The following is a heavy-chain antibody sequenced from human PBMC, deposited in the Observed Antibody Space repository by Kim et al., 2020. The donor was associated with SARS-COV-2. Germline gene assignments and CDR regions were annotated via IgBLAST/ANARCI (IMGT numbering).Heavy chain of an antibody. Sequence: ASVKVSCKASGYTFTSYSIIWARQAPGQGLEWMGLISTYIGNTNYARSLQGRLTVTTDTSTTTVYMELRSLRSDDTAVYYCARAGTGATLRHWGQGTRVT. CDR1: GYTFTSYS. V-gene: IGHV1-18*04. CDR2: ISTYIGNT. D-gene: IGHD1-7*01. J-gene: IGHJ4*02. CDR3: ARAGTGATLRH.